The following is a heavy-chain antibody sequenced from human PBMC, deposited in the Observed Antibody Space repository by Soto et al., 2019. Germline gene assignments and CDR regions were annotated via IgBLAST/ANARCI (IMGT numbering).Heavy chain of an antibody. Sequence: EVQLVESGGGLVQPGGSLRLSCAASGFTFSSYWMSWVRQAPGKGLEWVANIKQDGSEKYYVDSVKGRFTISRHNAKNSPYLQMNGLRAEDTAVYYCASPTGGYCSGGSCTYSPDYYYHGMDVW. J-gene: IGHJ6*01. CDR1: GFTFSSYW. D-gene: IGHD2-15*01. V-gene: IGHV3-7*05. CDR2: IKQDGSEK. CDR3: ASPTGGYCSGGSCTYSPDYYYHGMDV.